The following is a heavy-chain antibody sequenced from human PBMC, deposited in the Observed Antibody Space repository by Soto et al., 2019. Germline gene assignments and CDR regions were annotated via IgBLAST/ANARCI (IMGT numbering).Heavy chain of an antibody. CDR3: ARSRNGAVPDSINF. Sequence: GGSLRLSCAASGFTFTNAWMTWVRQAPGKGLEWVAVISRDGSSKYYGDSVKGRFTVSRDNSNNTLYLSMTSLRPDDTAVFYCARSRNGAVPDSINFWGQGTLVTVSS. CDR2: ISRDGSSK. D-gene: IGHD2-8*01. J-gene: IGHJ4*02. V-gene: IGHV3-30*03. CDR1: GFTFTNAW.